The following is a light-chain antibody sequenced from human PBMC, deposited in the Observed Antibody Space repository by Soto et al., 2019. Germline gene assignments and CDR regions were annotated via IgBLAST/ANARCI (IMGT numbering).Light chain of an antibody. J-gene: IGKJ3*01. CDR1: QSVSSSY. CDR3: QQYGSSPRT. V-gene: IGKV3-20*01. Sequence: EIVLTQSPGTLSLSPGERATLSCRASQSVSSSYLAWYQQKPGQAPRLLIYGASSRATGIPDRFSGSGSGSDFTLTISRLEPEDFALYYCQQYGSSPRTFGPGTKVDFK. CDR2: GAS.